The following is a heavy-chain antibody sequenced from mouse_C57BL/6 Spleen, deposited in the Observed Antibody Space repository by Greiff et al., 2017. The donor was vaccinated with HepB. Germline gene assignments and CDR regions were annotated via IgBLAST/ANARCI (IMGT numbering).Heavy chain of an antibody. CDR3: ARDTMVTTNAY. V-gene: IGHV1-76*01. CDR2: IYPGSGNT. Sequence: QGQLQQAWAVLVRPGGSGKLSCKASGYTFTDYYINWVKQRPGQGLEWIARIYPGSGNTYYNEKFKGKATLTAEKSSSTAYMQLSSLTSEDSAVYFCARDTMVTTNAYWGQGTLVTVSA. D-gene: IGHD2-2*01. J-gene: IGHJ3*01. CDR1: GYTFTDYY.